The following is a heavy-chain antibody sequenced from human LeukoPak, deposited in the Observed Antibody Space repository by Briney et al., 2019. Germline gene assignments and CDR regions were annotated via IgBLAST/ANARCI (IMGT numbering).Heavy chain of an antibody. CDR3: ARSPEPIVKYYYGMDI. J-gene: IGHJ6*04. CDR1: GDSVSSNSAA. D-gene: IGHD1-14*01. CDR2: TYYRSKWYN. Sequence: SQTLSLTCAISGDSVSSNSAARNWIRQSPSRGLEWLGRTYYRSKWYNDYAPSVESRITINPDTSRNHFSLQLNSVTPEDTAVYYCARSPEPIVKYYYGMDIWGKGTTVTISS. V-gene: IGHV6-1*01.